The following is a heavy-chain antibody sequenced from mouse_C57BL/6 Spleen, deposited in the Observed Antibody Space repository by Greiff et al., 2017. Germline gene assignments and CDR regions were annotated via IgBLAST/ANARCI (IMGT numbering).Heavy chain of an antibody. CDR1: GYTFTSYW. CDR2: IDPSDSYT. J-gene: IGHJ4*01. CDR3: ARSDGYYAYYAMDY. D-gene: IGHD2-3*01. Sequence: VQLQQPGAELVKPGASVKLSCKASGYTFTSYWMQWVKQRPGQGLEWIGEIDPSDSYTNYNQKFKGKATLTVDTSSNTAYMQLSSLTSEDSAVYYCARSDGYYAYYAMDYWGQGTSVTVSS. V-gene: IGHV1-50*01.